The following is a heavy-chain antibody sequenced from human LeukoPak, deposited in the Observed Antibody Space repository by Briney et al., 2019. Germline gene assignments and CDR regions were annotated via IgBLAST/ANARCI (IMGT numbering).Heavy chain of an antibody. J-gene: IGHJ3*02. CDR3: ARDFPWEGQQLVLVSHDAFDI. CDR2: INPNSGGT. CDR1: GYTFTGCY. Sequence: ASVKVSCKASGYTFTGCYMHWVRQAPGQGLEWMGWINPNSGGTNYAQKFQGRVTMTRDTSISTAYMELSRLRSDDTAVYYCARDFPWEGQQLVLVSHDAFDIWGQGTMVTVSS. V-gene: IGHV1-2*02. D-gene: IGHD6-13*01.